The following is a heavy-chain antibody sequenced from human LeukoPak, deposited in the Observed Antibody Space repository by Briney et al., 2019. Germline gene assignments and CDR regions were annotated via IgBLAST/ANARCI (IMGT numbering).Heavy chain of an antibody. Sequence: GGSLRLSCAASRFTFSSYAMSWVRQAPGKGLEWVSGISGSGGSTYYADSVKGRFTISRDNSKNTLYLQMNSLRAEDTAVYYCAKETVRWLQLAYWGQGTLVTVSS. D-gene: IGHD5-24*01. V-gene: IGHV3-23*01. J-gene: IGHJ4*02. CDR3: AKETVRWLQLAY. CDR2: ISGSGGST. CDR1: RFTFSSYA.